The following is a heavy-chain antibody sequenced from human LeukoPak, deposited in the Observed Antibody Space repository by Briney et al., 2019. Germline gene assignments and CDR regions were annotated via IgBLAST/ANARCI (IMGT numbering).Heavy chain of an antibody. Sequence: SETLSLTCTVSGGSISSYYWSWIRQPPGKGREGIGYIYYSGSTNYNPSLSSRCTISVDTSKNPFSLQLSSVAAADTAVYYCARDLVGHFAYWGQGTLVTVPS. CDR1: GGSISSYY. CDR2: IYYSGST. CDR3: ARDLVGHFAY. V-gene: IGHV4-59*01. D-gene: IGHD2-15*01. J-gene: IGHJ4*02.